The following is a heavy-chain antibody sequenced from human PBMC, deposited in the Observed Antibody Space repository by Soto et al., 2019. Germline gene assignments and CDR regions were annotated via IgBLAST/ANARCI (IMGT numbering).Heavy chain of an antibody. D-gene: IGHD5-12*01. CDR1: GYSFTKFD. CDR3: ARGIWVATTASYYFDS. J-gene: IGHJ4*02. V-gene: IGHV1-3*01. CDR2: INAGNGNT. Sequence: QVQLVQSGAEVKKPGTSVILSCKASGYSFTKFDVQWVRQALGQRLEWMGWINAGNGNTKYSQKFQGRLTITRDASANIAYMDLRSLTSEDTAVYYCARGIWVATTASYYFDSWGQGTQVTVSP.